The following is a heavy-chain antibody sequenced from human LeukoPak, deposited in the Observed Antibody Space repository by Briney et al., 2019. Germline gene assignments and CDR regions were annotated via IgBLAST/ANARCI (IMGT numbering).Heavy chain of an antibody. Sequence: KPSQTLSLTCTVSGGSISSSSYYWGWIRQPPGKGLEWIGSIYYSGSTYYNPSLKSRCSISVDTSKNQFSLKLTSVTAADTAIYYCARQSVPLLSFREGGWLDPWGQGILVTVSS. J-gene: IGHJ5*02. CDR2: IYYSGST. D-gene: IGHD3-10*01. V-gene: IGHV4-39*07. CDR3: ARQSVPLLSFREGGWLDP. CDR1: GGSISSSSYY.